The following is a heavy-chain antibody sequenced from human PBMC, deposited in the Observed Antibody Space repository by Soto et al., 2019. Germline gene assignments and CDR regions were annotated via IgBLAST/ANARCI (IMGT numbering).Heavy chain of an antibody. CDR2: IYYRGST. Sequence: SETLSLTCTVSSGSISSSSYYWGWIRQPPGKGLEWIGSIYYRGSTYYNPSLKSRVTISVDTSKNQFSLKLSSVTAADTAVYYCARHGTYGDYGRVADWGQGTLVTVSS. CDR3: ARHGTYGDYGRVAD. V-gene: IGHV4-39*01. CDR1: SGSISSSSYY. J-gene: IGHJ4*02. D-gene: IGHD4-17*01.